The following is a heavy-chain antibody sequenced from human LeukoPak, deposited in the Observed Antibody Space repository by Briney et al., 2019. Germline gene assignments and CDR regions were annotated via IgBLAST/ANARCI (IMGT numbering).Heavy chain of an antibody. J-gene: IGHJ4*02. V-gene: IGHV4-59*04. D-gene: IGHD4-17*01. CDR1: DGSITNYD. CDR3: ARNGYYSVDY. CDR2: IYHSGST. Sequence: SETLSLTCTVSDGSITNYDWSWIRQPPGKGLEWIGYIYHSGSTYYNPSLKSRVTMSIDTSKTQFSLKLTSVTAADTAVYYCARNGYYSVDYWGQGTLVTVSS.